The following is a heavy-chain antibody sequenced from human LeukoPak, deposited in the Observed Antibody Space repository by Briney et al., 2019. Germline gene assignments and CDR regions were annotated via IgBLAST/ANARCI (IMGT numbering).Heavy chain of an antibody. V-gene: IGHV3-30-3*01. D-gene: IGHD5-18*01. CDR1: GFTFSSYA. Sequence: GGSLRLSCAASGFTFSSYAMHWVRQAPGKGLEWGAVISYDGSNKYYADSVKGRFTISRDNSKNTLYLQMNSLRAEDTAVYYCARAGYSYGPFDYWGQGTLVTVSS. J-gene: IGHJ4*02. CDR2: ISYDGSNK. CDR3: ARAGYSYGPFDY.